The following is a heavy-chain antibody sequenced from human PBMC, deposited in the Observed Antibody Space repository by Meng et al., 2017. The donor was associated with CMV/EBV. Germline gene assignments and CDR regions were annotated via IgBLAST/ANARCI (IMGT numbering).Heavy chain of an antibody. J-gene: IGHJ6*02. D-gene: IGHD5-12*01. CDR2: IYPGDSDT. CDR1: GYSFTSYW. Sequence: KVSCKGSGYSFTSYWICWVRQMPGKGLEWMGIIYPGDSDTRYSPSFQGQVTISADKSISTAYLQWSSLKASDTAMYYCARHASWILGGMDVWGQGTTVTVSS. V-gene: IGHV5-51*01. CDR3: ARHASWILGGMDV.